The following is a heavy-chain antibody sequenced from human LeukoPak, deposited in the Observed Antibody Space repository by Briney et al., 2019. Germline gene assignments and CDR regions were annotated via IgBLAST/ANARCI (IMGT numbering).Heavy chain of an antibody. D-gene: IGHD3-22*01. Sequence: ASVKVSCKASGYTFTGYYMHWVRQAPGQGLEWMGIINPSGGSTSYAQKFQGRVTMTRDTSISTAYMELSRLRSDDTAVYYCARDVYYYDSSGYYPDYWGQGTLVTVSS. CDR2: INPSGGST. CDR3: ARDVYYYDSSGYYPDY. CDR1: GYTFTGYY. J-gene: IGHJ4*02. V-gene: IGHV1-46*01.